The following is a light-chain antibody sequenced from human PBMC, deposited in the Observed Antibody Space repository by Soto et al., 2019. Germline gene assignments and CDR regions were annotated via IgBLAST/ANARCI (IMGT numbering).Light chain of an antibody. CDR2: GAS. J-gene: IGKJ1*01. CDR3: QQYGRPSRT. Sequence: EIVLTQSPGTLSLSPGERATLSSRASQSVSSYLAWYQQKPGQAPRLLIYGASSRATGIPDRFSGSGSGTDFTLTISRLEPEDFAVYYCQQYGRPSRTFGQGTKVEIK. CDR1: QSVSSY. V-gene: IGKV3-20*01.